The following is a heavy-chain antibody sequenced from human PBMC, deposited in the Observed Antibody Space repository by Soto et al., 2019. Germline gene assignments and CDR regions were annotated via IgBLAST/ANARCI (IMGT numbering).Heavy chain of an antibody. J-gene: IGHJ4*02. V-gene: IGHV3-74*01. CDR2: VDASGTGT. Sequence: EVQLVESGGGLVQPGGSLRLSCAVSGFTISTHWMHWVRQGPGEGLVWVSRVDASGTGTSYAESVRGRFTISRDTAKNTVYLQMDNLRPEATAVYYWATVFDYWGQGTPVTVSS. CDR1: GFTISTHW. CDR3: ATVFDY.